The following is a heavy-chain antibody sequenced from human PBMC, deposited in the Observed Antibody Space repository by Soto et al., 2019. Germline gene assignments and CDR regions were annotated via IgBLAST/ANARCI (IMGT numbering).Heavy chain of an antibody. D-gene: IGHD1-26*01. CDR3: PRDLRVGDTNDALDI. CDR2: IAPDGNK. V-gene: IGHV3-30-3*01. J-gene: IGHJ3*02. Sequence: GGSVRLSCAASGFTFSGYNMQCVRQAPGKGLEWVAIIAPDGNKYYADSVKGRFTISRDESMNTLYLEMNSLRAEDTAIYYCPRDLRVGDTNDALDISSQRTTVTGSS. CDR1: GFTFSGYN.